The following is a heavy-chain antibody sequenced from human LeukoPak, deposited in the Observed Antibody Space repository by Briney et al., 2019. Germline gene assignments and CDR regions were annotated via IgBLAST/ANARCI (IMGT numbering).Heavy chain of an antibody. J-gene: IGHJ5*02. CDR2: IRDDGNNQ. Sequence: LRLSCVASGFTFSSNGMHWVRQAPGKGPEWVAVIRDDGNNQYYADSVKGRFSISRDNSKNTLFLRMSSLRVEDMGVYYCARPHAWNYGAFDLWGQGTLVTVSS. CDR1: GFTFSSNG. V-gene: IGHV3-30*06. CDR3: ARPHAWNYGAFDL. D-gene: IGHD1-7*01.